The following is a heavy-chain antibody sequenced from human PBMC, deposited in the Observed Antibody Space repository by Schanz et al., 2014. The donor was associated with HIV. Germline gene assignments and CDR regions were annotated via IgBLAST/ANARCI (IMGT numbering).Heavy chain of an antibody. Sequence: QVQLVQSGAEVKMPGSSVKVSCKASGGTFSNYAMTWVRQAPGQGLEWMGGIIPLFGATNYAPKFQDRVTIIADEAASTAYMELNSLRSEDTAVYYCARAPYTSGWYGVDYWGQGTLVTVSS. CDR3: ARAPYTSGWYGVDY. CDR2: IIPLFGAT. CDR1: GGTFSNYA. D-gene: IGHD6-19*01. V-gene: IGHV1-69*01. J-gene: IGHJ4*02.